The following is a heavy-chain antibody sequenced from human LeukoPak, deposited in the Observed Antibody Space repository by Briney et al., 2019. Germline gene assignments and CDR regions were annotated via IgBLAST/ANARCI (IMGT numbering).Heavy chain of an antibody. CDR3: ARVGPWVSPDYYYYYMDV. D-gene: IGHD3-16*01. Sequence: GGSLRLSCAASAFTFSSYSMNWVRQAPGPGLEWVSSISSSGSYIYYADSVKGRFTISRDNAKNSLYLQMNSLRAEDTAVYYCARVGPWVSPDYYYYYMDVWGKGTTVTVSS. CDR1: AFTFSSYS. J-gene: IGHJ6*03. CDR2: ISSSGSYI. V-gene: IGHV3-21*01.